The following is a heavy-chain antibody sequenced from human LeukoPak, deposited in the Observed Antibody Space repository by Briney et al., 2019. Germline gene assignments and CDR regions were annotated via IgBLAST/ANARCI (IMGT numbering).Heavy chain of an antibody. CDR2: ISSSSSTI. CDR3: ARVGAVAGPLDGLY. V-gene: IGHV3-48*01. CDR1: GFTLSSYS. Sequence: PGGSLRLSCAASGFTLSSYSMNWVRQAPGKGLEWVSYISSSSSTIYYADSVKGRFTISRDNAKNSLYLQMNSLRAEDTAVYYCARVGAVAGPLDGLYWGQGTLVTVSS. J-gene: IGHJ4*02. D-gene: IGHD6-19*01.